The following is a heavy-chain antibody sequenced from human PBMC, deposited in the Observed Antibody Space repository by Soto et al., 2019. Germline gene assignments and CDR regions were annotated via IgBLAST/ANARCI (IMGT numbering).Heavy chain of an antibody. V-gene: IGHV3-74*01. Sequence: LRLSCAASGFTFSSYWMHWVRQAPGKGLVWVSRINSDGSSTSYADSVKGRFTISRDNAKNTLYLQMNSLRAEDTAVYYCARDGSNSGYDYVPFDYWGQGTLVTVSS. CDR2: INSDGSST. CDR3: ARDGSNSGYDYVPFDY. CDR1: GFTFSSYW. J-gene: IGHJ4*02. D-gene: IGHD5-12*01.